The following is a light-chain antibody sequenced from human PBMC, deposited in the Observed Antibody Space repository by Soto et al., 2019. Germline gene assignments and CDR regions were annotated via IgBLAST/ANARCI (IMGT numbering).Light chain of an antibody. CDR3: QQYGSSRWT. Sequence: EIVLTQSPGTLSLSPGERATLSCRASQSVSSSYLAWYQQKPGQAPRLLIYGASSRATGIPDRFSGSGSGKDFTLILSCLEYEDFAVYYCQQYGSSRWTFGQGTKVDIK. J-gene: IGKJ1*01. CDR1: QSVSSSY. CDR2: GAS. V-gene: IGKV3-20*01.